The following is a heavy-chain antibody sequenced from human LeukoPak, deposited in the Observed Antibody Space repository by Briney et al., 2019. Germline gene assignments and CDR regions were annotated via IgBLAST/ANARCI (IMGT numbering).Heavy chain of an antibody. CDR2: ISWNSGSI. Sequence: RPGGSLRLSCAASGFTFDDYAMHWVRHAPGKGLEWVSGISWNSGSIGYADSVKGRFTISRDNAKNSLYLQMNSLRAEDTALYYCAKDSTYGDYYYSYWYFDLWGRGTLVTVSS. J-gene: IGHJ2*01. D-gene: IGHD4-17*01. CDR3: AKDSTYGDYYYSYWYFDL. CDR1: GFTFDDYA. V-gene: IGHV3-9*01.